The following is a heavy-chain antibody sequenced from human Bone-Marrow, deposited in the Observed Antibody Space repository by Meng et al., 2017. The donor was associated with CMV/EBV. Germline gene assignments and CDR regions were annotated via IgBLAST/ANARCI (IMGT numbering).Heavy chain of an antibody. J-gene: IGHJ6*01. D-gene: IGHD6-13*01. V-gene: IGHV4-34*01. Sequence: SETLSLTCAVYGGSFNDDYWSWIRQPPGKGLEWIGEVNHVGITNYNPSLKSRVTISVDTSKIQFSLKLSSVTAADTAVYNDARMGRRAAARTWFYYYAMDVWGQGNTVNVDS. CDR2: VNHVGIT. CDR1: GGSFNDDY. CDR3: ARMGRRAAARTWFYYYAMDV.